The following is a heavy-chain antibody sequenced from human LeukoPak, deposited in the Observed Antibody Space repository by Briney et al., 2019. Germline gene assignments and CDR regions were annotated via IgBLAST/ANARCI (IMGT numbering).Heavy chain of an antibody. Sequence: SETLSLTCTVSVGSIISSYYWSWIRQPAGKGLEYIGHIYTSGITSYNPSLKSRVTMSLETSKNQFSLKLNSATAADTAVYYCARGELEPSYFGYWGQGNLVTVSS. CDR2: IYTSGIT. J-gene: IGHJ4*02. CDR1: VGSIISSYY. D-gene: IGHD1-1*01. CDR3: ARGELEPSYFGY. V-gene: IGHV4-4*07.